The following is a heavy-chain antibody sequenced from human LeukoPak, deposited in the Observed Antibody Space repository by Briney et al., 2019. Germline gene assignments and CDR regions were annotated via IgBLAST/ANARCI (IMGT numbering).Heavy chain of an antibody. CDR1: GYSFTSYG. CDR2: ISAYNGNT. J-gene: IGHJ4*02. CDR3: ARDGRFAAYEPDY. Sequence: GESLKISCKGSGYSFTSYGISWVRQAPGQGLEWMGWISAYNGNTNYAQKFQGRVTMTTDTSTSTAHMELRSLRYDDTAVYYCARDGRFAAYEPDYWGQGTLVTVSS. D-gene: IGHD1-26*01. V-gene: IGHV1-18*01.